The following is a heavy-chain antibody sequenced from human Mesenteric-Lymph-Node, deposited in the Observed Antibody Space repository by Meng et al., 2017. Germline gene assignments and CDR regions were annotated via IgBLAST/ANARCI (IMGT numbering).Heavy chain of an antibody. CDR3: ARESRDGYNCVDY. CDR2: ISYDGSNK. Sequence: GESLKISCAASGFTFSSYAMHWVRQAPGKGLEWVAVISYDGSNKYYADSVKGRFTISRDNSKNTLYLQMNSLRAEDTAVYYCARESRDGYNCVDYWGQGTLVTVSS. V-gene: IGHV3-30*04. J-gene: IGHJ4*02. D-gene: IGHD5-24*01. CDR1: GFTFSSYA.